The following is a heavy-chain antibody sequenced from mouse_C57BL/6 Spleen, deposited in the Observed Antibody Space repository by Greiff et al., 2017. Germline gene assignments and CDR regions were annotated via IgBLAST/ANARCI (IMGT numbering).Heavy chain of an antibody. CDR2: ISDGGSST. D-gene: IGHD2-4*01. CDR3: ARDFDYDKGDY. V-gene: IGHV5-4*01. J-gene: IGHJ4*01. Sequence: EVKLMESGGGLVKPGGSLKLSCAASGFTFSSYAMSWVRQTPEKRLEWVATISDGGSSTYYPDNVKGRFTISRDNAKNNLYLQMSHLKSEDTAMYYCARDFDYDKGDYWGQGTSVTVSS. CDR1: GFTFSSYA.